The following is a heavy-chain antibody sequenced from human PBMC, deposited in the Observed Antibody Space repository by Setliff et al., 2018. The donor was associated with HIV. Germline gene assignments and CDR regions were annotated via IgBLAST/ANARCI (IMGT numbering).Heavy chain of an antibody. J-gene: IGHJ3*02. CDR2: INPNTGVT. CDR1: GYTFTGYY. V-gene: IGHV1-2*02. Sequence: ASVKVSCKASGYTFTGYYIHWVRQAPGQGLEWMGYINPNTGVTRYAQKFQGRVATTSDSSISTAYMELSSLRSDDTAVYYCARDGLRRGYTGFDIWGQGTMVTVS. D-gene: IGHD3-16*02. CDR3: ARDGLRRGYTGFDI.